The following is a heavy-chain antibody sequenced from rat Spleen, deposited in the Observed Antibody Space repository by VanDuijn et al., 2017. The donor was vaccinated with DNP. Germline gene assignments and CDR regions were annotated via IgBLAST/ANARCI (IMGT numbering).Heavy chain of an antibody. CDR3: ASRPPPTRGPFDY. V-gene: IGHV5-7*01. D-gene: IGHD1-4*01. CDR2: ISNDGGST. CDR1: GFTFSDHN. Sequence: EVQLVESGGGLVQPGRSLKLSCAASGFTFSDHNMAWVRQAPKKGLEWVATISNDGGSTYYRDSVKGRFPISRDDARSALYLQMDSLRSEDTATYYCASRPPPTRGPFDYWGQGVMVTVSS. J-gene: IGHJ2*01.